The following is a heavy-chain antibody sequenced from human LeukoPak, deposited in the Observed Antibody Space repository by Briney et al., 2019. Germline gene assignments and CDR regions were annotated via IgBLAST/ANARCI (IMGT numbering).Heavy chain of an antibody. Sequence: AASVKVSCKASGYTFTSYGISWVRQAPGQGLEWMGWISAYNGNTNYVQKLQGRVTMTTDTSTSTAYMELRSLRSDDTAVYYCARGRITIFGVVTPHFDYWGQGTLVTVSS. D-gene: IGHD3-3*01. V-gene: IGHV1-18*04. CDR3: ARGRITIFGVVTPHFDY. CDR2: ISAYNGNT. CDR1: GYTFTSYG. J-gene: IGHJ4*02.